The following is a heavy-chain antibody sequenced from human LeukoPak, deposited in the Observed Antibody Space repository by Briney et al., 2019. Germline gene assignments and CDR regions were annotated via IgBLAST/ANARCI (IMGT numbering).Heavy chain of an antibody. V-gene: IGHV4-59*01. J-gene: IGHJ4*02. CDR3: ARVGGGKRGVDY. Sequence: SETLSLTCAVYGGSFSGYYWSWIRQPPGKGLEWIGYIYYSGSTNYNPSLKSRVTISVDTSKNQFSLKLSSVTAADTAVYYCARVGGGKRGVDYWGQGTLVTVSS. CDR1: GGSFSGYY. CDR2: IYYSGST. D-gene: IGHD1-1*01.